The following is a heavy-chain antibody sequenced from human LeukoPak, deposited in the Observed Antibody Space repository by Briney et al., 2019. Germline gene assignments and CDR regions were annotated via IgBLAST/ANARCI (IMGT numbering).Heavy chain of an antibody. CDR2: IIPIFGTA. J-gene: IGHJ4*02. Sequence: SVKVSCKASGGTFSSYAISWVRQAPGQGLEWMGGIIPIFGTANYAQKFQGRVTITADESTSTAYMELSSLRSEDTAVYYCARDLRGSYWEDYFDYWGQGTLVTVSS. CDR1: GGTFSSYA. CDR3: ARDLRGSYWEDYFDY. V-gene: IGHV1-69*13. D-gene: IGHD1-26*01.